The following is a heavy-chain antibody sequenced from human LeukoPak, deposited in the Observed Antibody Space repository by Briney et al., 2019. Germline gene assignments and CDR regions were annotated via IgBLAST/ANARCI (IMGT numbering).Heavy chain of an antibody. CDR3: ARCDDYYDSSGYYADAFDI. J-gene: IGHJ3*02. Sequence: PSETLSLTCTVSGGSISSYYWSWIRQPPGKGLEWIGYIYYSGSTNYNPSLKSRVTISVDTSKNQFSLKLSSVTAADTAVYYCARCDDYYDSSGYYADAFDIWGQGTMVTVSS. D-gene: IGHD3-22*01. CDR1: GGSISSYY. V-gene: IGHV4-59*01. CDR2: IYYSGST.